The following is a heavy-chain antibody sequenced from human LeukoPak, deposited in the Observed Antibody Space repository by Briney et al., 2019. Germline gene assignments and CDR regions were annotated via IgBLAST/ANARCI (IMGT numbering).Heavy chain of an antibody. J-gene: IGHJ4*02. CDR1: GYTFTSYG. D-gene: IGHD1-26*01. Sequence: ASVKVSCKASGYTFTSYGISWVRQAPGQGLEWMGWISAYNGNTNYAQKLQGRVTMTRDTSISTAYMELSRLRFDDTAVYYCARDMPIVGATDYWGQGTLVTVSS. CDR2: ISAYNGNT. CDR3: ARDMPIVGATDY. V-gene: IGHV1-18*01.